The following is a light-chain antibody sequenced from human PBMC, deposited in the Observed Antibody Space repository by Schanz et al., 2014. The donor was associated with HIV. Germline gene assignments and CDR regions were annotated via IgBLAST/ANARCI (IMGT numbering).Light chain of an antibody. J-gene: IGLJ2*01. CDR2: EDN. CDR3: HSYDSSNHVV. CDR1: SGSIASNY. V-gene: IGLV6-57*04. Sequence: NFMLTQPHSVSESPGKTVTISCTRSSGSIASNYVQWYQQRPGSAPTTVIYEDNNRPSGVPDRFSGSIDRSSNSASLTIAGLKTEDEADYYCHSYDSSNHVVFGGGTKLTVL.